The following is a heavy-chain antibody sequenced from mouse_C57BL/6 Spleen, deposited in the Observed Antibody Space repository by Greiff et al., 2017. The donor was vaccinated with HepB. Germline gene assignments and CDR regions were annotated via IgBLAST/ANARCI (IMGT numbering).Heavy chain of an antibody. D-gene: IGHD1-1*01. J-gene: IGHJ4*01. CDR1: GYTFTSYW. CDR2: IYPGSGST. V-gene: IGHV1-55*01. CDR3: ANYYGYYYAMDY. Sequence: QVQLQQPGAELVKPGASVKMSCKASGYTFTSYWLTWVKQRPGQGLEWIGDIYPGSGSTNYNEKFKSKATLTVDTSSSTAYMQLSSLTSEDSAVYYCANYYGYYYAMDYWGQGTSVTVSS.